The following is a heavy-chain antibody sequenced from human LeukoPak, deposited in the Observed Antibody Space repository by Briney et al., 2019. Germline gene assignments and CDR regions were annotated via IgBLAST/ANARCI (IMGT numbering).Heavy chain of an antibody. CDR1: GFTFSSYG. CDR2: ISYDGSNK. CDR3: ANLLRWEPY. J-gene: IGHJ4*02. V-gene: IGHV3-30*18. Sequence: PGGSLRLSCAASGFTFSSYGMHWVRQAPGKGLEWVAVISYDGSNKYYADSVKGRFTISRGNSKNTLYLQMNSLRPEDTAVYYCANLLRWEPYWGQGTLVTVSS. D-gene: IGHD4-23*01.